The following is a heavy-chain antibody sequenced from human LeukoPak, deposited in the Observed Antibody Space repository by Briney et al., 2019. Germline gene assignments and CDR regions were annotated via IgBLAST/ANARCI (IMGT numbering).Heavy chain of an antibody. CDR2: INHSGST. J-gene: IGHJ5*02. Sequence: SETLSLTCAVDGGSFSGYYWSSIRQPPGKGLEWIGEINHSGSTNYNPSLKSRVTISVDTSKNQFSLKLSSVTAADTAVYYCARGRRIFGVVKNWFDPRGQGTLVTVSS. CDR3: ARGRRIFGVVKNWFDP. V-gene: IGHV4-34*01. D-gene: IGHD3-3*02. CDR1: GGSFSGYY.